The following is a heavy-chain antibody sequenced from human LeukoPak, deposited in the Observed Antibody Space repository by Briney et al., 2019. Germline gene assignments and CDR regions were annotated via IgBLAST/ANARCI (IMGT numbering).Heavy chain of an antibody. CDR1: GFSFRDYE. V-gene: IGHV3-48*03. D-gene: IGHD3-10*02. CDR2: VNQRGRTT. Sequence: PGGSLRLSCAASGFSFRDYELTWVRQVPGKGLEWISYVNQRGRTTSYADSVKGRFTISRDNAKNSLYLQMNSLRAEDTAVYYCAELGITMIGGVWGKGTTVTISS. J-gene: IGHJ6*04. CDR3: AELGITMIGGV.